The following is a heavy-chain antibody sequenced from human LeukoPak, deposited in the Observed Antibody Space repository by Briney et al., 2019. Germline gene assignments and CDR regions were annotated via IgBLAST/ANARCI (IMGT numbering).Heavy chain of an antibody. V-gene: IGHV3-48*03. CDR3: AKSSGDSYFDY. CDR2: ISSSSSTI. Sequence: GGSLRLSCAASGFTFSNYAMHWVRQAPGKGLEWVSYISSSSSTIYYADSVKGRFTISRDNAKNSLYLQMNSLRAEDTAFYYCAKSSGDSYFDYWGQGTLVTVSS. J-gene: IGHJ4*02. CDR1: GFTFSNYA. D-gene: IGHD3-10*01.